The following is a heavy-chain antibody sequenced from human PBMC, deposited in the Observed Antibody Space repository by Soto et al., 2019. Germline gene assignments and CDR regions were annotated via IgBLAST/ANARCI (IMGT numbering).Heavy chain of an antibody. J-gene: IGHJ4*02. CDR3: VIERQSSIYYEIFGQDNN. CDR2: VSGSGVIT. CDR1: GFTFKDQH. Sequence: EVQLLESGGGLVQPGGSLRLSCVGSGFTFKDQHMRWVRQAQGKGLEWVSGVSGSGVITYYADSVKGRFTISRDKSKNTLFLQMNSLRVEDSAVYYCVIERQSSIYYEIFGQDNNWGQGTMVTVSS. V-gene: IGHV3-23*01. D-gene: IGHD3-3*01.